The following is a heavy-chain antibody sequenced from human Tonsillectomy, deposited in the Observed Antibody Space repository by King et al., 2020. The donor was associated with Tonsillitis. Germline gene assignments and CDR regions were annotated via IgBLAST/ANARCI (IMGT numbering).Heavy chain of an antibody. J-gene: IGHJ3*02. CDR1: GFTFSDSA. CDR2: IRSKANSYAT. D-gene: IGHD2-8*01. Sequence: VQLVESGGGLVQPGGSLKLSCAASGFTFSDSAVHWVRQASGKGLEWVGRIRSKANSYATVYSASVKGRFTVSRDDSTNTAYLQMNSLKTEDTAVYYCSIFMVFDAFDIWGQGTMVTVSS. V-gene: IGHV3-73*01. CDR3: SIFMVFDAFDI.